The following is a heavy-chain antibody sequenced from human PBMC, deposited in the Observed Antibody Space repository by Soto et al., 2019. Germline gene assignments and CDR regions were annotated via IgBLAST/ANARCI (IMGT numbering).Heavy chain of an antibody. CDR2: IIPILGIA. D-gene: IGHD3-22*01. V-gene: IGHV1-69*02. J-gene: IGHJ4*02. CDR1: GGTFSSYT. CDR3: ARGLHYDSISLDDY. Sequence: QVQLVQSGAEVKKPGSSVKVSCKASGGTFSSYTISWVRQAPGQGLEWMGRIIPILGIANYALKFQGRVTITADKSTSTAYMELSRLRSEDTAVYYCARGLHYDSISLDDYWGQGTLVTVSS.